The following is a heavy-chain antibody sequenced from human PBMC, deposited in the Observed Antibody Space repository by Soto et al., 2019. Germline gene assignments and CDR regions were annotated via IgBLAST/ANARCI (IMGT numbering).Heavy chain of an antibody. J-gene: IGHJ3*02. Sequence: ASVKVSCKVSGYTLTELSMHWVRQAPGKGLEWMGGFDPEDGETIYAQKFQGRVTMTEDTSTDTAYMELSSLRSEDTAVYYCATVNGGRGYSSSWYAFDIWGQGTMVTVSS. CDR3: ATVNGGRGYSSSWYAFDI. CDR2: FDPEDGET. D-gene: IGHD6-13*01. V-gene: IGHV1-24*01. CDR1: GYTLTELS.